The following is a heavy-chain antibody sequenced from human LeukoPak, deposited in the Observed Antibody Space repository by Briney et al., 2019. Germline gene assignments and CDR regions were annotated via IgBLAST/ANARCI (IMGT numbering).Heavy chain of an antibody. V-gene: IGHV3-30*04. J-gene: IGHJ4*01. CDR2: ISYDGSKK. CDR1: GFTFSSYA. Sequence: PGKSLRLSCAASGFTFSSYALHWVRHVPGKGLEWVAIISYDGSKKYYADSVKGRFTISRVNSNNMLYLGMNSLRAEDSAVYYCASLVDTAMVCPDCFDSWGHGTLVTVSS. D-gene: IGHD5-18*01. CDR3: ASLVDTAMVCPDCFDS.